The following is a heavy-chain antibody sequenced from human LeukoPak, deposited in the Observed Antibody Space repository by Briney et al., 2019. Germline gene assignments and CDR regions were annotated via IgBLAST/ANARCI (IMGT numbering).Heavy chain of an antibody. V-gene: IGHV3-30*18. Sequence: GGSLRLSCAASGFTFSSYGMHWVRQAPGKGLEWVAVISFDGVKTDYADSVKGRFTISRDSSQNTLYLQMNSLRAEDTAVYYCAKDRGSSSAAYGMDVWGQGTTVTVSS. J-gene: IGHJ6*02. CDR3: AKDRGSSSAAYGMDV. CDR2: ISFDGVKT. D-gene: IGHD6-13*01. CDR1: GFTFSSYG.